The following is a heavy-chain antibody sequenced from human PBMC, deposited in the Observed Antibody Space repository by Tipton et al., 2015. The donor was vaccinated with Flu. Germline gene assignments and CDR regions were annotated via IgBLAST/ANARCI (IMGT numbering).Heavy chain of an antibody. V-gene: IGHV4-34*01. Sequence: TLSLTCTVYDGSLSGYYWTWIRQPPGKGLERIGQASHTGSPNYNSSLESRVTFSVDTSKNQFSLKLSSVTAAGTAVYYCARLRGILRPPFDKWGQGTLVTVSS. D-gene: IGHD3-16*01. CDR3: ARLRGILRPPFDK. CDR1: DGSLSGYY. J-gene: IGHJ4*02. CDR2: ASHTGSP.